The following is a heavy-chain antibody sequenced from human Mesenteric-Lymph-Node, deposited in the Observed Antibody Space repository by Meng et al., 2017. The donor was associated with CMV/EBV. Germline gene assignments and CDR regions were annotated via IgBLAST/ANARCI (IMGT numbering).Heavy chain of an antibody. D-gene: IGHD2/OR15-2a*01. J-gene: IGHJ3*02. V-gene: IGHV4-59*01. CDR1: GGSISSYY. CDR2: IYYSGST. Sequence: GSLRLSCSVSGGSISSYYWSWIRQPPGKGLEWIGYIYYSGSTKYNPSLKSRATISVDTSKNQFSLKLSSVTAADTAMYYCARLTFLYGGAFDIWGQGPMVTVSS. CDR3: ARLTFLYGGAFDI.